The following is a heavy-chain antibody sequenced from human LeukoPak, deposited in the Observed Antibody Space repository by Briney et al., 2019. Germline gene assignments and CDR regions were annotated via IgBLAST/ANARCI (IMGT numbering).Heavy chain of an antibody. J-gene: IGHJ4*02. V-gene: IGHV3-23*01. CDR2: ISGSGGST. CDR3: AKDQDLGPFTDY. CDR1: GFTFSSYA. Sequence: TGGSLRLSCAASGFTFSSYAMSWVRQAPGKGLEWVSAISGSGGSTYYADSVKGRFTISRDNSKNTLYLQMNSLRVEDTAVYYCAKDQDLGPFTDYWGQGTLVTVSS. D-gene: IGHD3-16*01.